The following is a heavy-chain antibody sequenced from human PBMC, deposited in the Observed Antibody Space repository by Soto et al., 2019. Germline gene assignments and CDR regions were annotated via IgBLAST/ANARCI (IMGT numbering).Heavy chain of an antibody. J-gene: IGHJ4*02. V-gene: IGHV3-23*01. CDR2: ISGSGGST. Sequence: GGSMRLSCAASGFTCSSYAMSWVSQAPGKGLEWVSAISGSGGSTYYADSVKGRFTISRDNSKNTLYLQMNSLRAEDTAVYYCAKDLYYDSSFNYYFDYWGQGTLVTVSS. CDR3: AKDLYYDSSFNYYFDY. D-gene: IGHD3-22*01. CDR1: GFTCSSYA.